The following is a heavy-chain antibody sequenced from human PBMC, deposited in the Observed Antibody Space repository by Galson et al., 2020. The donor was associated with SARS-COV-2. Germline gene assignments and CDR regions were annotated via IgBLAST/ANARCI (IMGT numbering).Heavy chain of an antibody. D-gene: IGHD5-18*01. CDR3: ARVGGRGYTYGTFDY. CDR2: FNPSSGGT. V-gene: IGHV1-2*02. Sequence: ASVKVSCKASGYTFTDYYIHWVRQAPGQGLECMGWFNPSSGGTSFAQQFQGRVTMTRDTSISTAYMELSRLRSDDTAAYYCARVGGRGYTYGTFDYWGQGTLVTVSS. CDR1: GYTFTDYY. J-gene: IGHJ4*02.